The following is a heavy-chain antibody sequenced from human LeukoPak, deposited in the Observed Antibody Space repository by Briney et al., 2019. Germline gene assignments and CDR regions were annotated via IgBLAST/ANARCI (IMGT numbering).Heavy chain of an antibody. CDR3: ARVGSSSWYAPNRY. Sequence: ASVKVSCKASGYTFTSYAMNWVRQAPGQGLEWMGWINTNTGNPTYAQGFTGRFVFSLDTSVSTAYLQISSLKAEDTAVYYCARVGSSSWYAPNRYWGQGTLVTVSS. V-gene: IGHV7-4-1*02. D-gene: IGHD6-13*01. J-gene: IGHJ4*02. CDR2: INTNTGNP. CDR1: GYTFTSYA.